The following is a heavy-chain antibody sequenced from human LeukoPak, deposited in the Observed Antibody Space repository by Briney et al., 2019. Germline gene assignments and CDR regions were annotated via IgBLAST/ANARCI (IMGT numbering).Heavy chain of an antibody. CDR2: ISGSSDNT. CDR1: GYPFRSYA. Sequence: PGGSLRLSCAATGYPFRSYAMIWVRQAPGKGLEWVSGISGSSDNTYYADSVKGRFTISRDNSKNTLYLQMISLGAEDTAGYYCAKAFQWLAGLDYWGLGTLVTVSS. CDR3: AKAFQWLAGLDY. V-gene: IGHV3-23*01. J-gene: IGHJ4*02. D-gene: IGHD6-19*01.